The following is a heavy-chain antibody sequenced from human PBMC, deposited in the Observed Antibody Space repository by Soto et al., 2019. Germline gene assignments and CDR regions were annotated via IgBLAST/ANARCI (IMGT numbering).Heavy chain of an antibody. CDR1: GGSFSGYY. J-gene: IGHJ4*02. V-gene: IGHV4-34*01. D-gene: IGHD3-16*01. Sequence: SETLSLTCAVYGGSFSGYYWSWIRQPPGKGLEWIGEINHSGSTNYNPSLKSRVTISVDTSKNQFSLKLSSVTAADTAVYYCARRRPFMITFGGISPLAYFDYWGQGTLVTVSS. CDR2: INHSGST. CDR3: ARRRPFMITFGGISPLAYFDY.